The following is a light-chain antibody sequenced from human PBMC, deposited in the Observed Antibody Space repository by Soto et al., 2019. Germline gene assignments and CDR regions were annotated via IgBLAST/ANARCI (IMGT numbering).Light chain of an antibody. CDR1: SGSVSTDYY. V-gene: IGLV8-61*01. Sequence: QTVVTQESSFSVSPGGTVTLTCGLTSGSVSTDYYPSWYQQTPGQAPRTLIYNTNTRSSGVPDRFSGSILGNKAALTITGAQADDESHYYCVLYMGRGISMFGGGTKVTVL. J-gene: IGLJ3*02. CDR2: NTN. CDR3: VLYMGRGISM.